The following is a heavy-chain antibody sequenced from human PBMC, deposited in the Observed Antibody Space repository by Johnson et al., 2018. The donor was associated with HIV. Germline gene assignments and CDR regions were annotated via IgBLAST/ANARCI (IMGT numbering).Heavy chain of an antibody. CDR1: GFTVTSDY. D-gene: IGHD1-26*01. J-gene: IGHJ3*02. Sequence: VQLVESGGGVVQPGRSLRLSCAASGFTVTSDYMSWVRQAPGKGLEWVSIIYSGGSTYYADPVKGRFTISRDNSKNTLHLQMSSLRPEDTAVYYCARVRVGAFDIWGQGTMVTVSS. CDR2: IYSGGST. CDR3: ARVRVGAFDI. V-gene: IGHV3-66*02.